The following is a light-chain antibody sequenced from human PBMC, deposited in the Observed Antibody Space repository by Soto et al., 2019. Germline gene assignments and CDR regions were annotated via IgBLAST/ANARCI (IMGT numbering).Light chain of an antibody. CDR3: QQYGSSRWT. CDR1: QSVSSIY. J-gene: IGKJ1*01. Sequence: EIVLTQSPGTLSLSPGERATLSCSTSQSVSSIYLAWDQQKPGQAPRLLIYGASSRATGIPDRFSGSGSGTDFTLTISRLEPEDFAVYYCQQYGSSRWTVGEGTKVEI. CDR2: GAS. V-gene: IGKV3-20*01.